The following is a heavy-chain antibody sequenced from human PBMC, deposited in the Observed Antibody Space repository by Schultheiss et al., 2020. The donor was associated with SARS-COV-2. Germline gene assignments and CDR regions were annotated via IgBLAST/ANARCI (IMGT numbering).Heavy chain of an antibody. D-gene: IGHD2-2*01. Sequence: SETLSLTCAVSGGSISSSNWWSWIRQPAGKGLEWIGRIYTSGNTNYNPSLKSRVTISVDTSKNQFSLRLTSVTAADTAVFYCARGPEAPYQLLSRRPRLRRSFDYWGQGTLVTVSS. CDR3: ARGPEAPYQLLSRRPRLRRSFDY. CDR2: IYTSGNT. V-gene: IGHV4-4*07. CDR1: GGSISSSNW. J-gene: IGHJ4*02.